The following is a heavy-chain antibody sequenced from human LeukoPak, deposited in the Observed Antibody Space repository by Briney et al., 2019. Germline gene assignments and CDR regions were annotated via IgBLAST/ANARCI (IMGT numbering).Heavy chain of an antibody. D-gene: IGHD3-9*01. CDR3: ARAFDWLYWFDP. CDR2: IYYSGST. J-gene: IGHJ5*02. Sequence: SEALSLTCTVSGGSISSSSYYWGWIRQPPGTGLEWIGSIYYSGSTYYNPSLKSRVTISVDTSKNQFSLKLSSVTAADTAVYYCARAFDWLYWFDPWGQGTLVTVSS. CDR1: GGSISSSSYY. V-gene: IGHV4-39*01.